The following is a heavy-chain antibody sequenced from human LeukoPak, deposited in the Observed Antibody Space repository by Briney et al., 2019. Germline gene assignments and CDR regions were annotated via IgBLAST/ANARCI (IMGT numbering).Heavy chain of an antibody. CDR1: GGSISSGGYY. CDR3: ARHGRTYYYGSGSLKWFDP. D-gene: IGHD3-10*01. Sequence: SETLSLTCAVSGGSISSGGYYWGWIRQPPGKGLEWIGSIYYSGSTYYNPSLKSRVTISVDTSKNQFSLKLSSVTAADTAVYYCARHGRTYYYGSGSLKWFDPWGQGTLVTVSS. CDR2: IYYSGST. V-gene: IGHV4-39*01. J-gene: IGHJ5*02.